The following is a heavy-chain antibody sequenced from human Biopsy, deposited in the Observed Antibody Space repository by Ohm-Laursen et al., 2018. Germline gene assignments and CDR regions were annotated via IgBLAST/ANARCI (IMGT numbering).Heavy chain of an antibody. J-gene: IGHJ5*02. V-gene: IGHV4-31*01. Sequence: TLSLTCTVSGGSISSGGSYWSWIRQRPGKGLEWIGYIFNSAKTYCNPSLKNLITISGDTSKNQFSLKLNSVTAADTAVYYCARGDYFDSNGYFWFDPWGQGTLVTVSS. CDR2: IFNSAKT. CDR1: GGSISSGGSY. D-gene: IGHD3-22*01. CDR3: ARGDYFDSNGYFWFDP.